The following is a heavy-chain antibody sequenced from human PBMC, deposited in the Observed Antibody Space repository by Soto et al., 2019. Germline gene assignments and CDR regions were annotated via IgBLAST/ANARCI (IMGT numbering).Heavy chain of an antibody. CDR2: IWFDGNDK. CDR3: ASDLYNSRHRYYYYAMDV. J-gene: IGHJ6*02. CDR1: GFDFSNYG. V-gene: IGHV3-33*01. D-gene: IGHD3-10*01. Sequence: QVQLVESGGGVVQPGRSVRLSCAASGFDFSNYGIHWVRRAPGKGLEWVAVIWFDGNDKYYADSVKGRIAVSRDDSKNTLYLQMSGLRADVTAVYYCASDLYNSRHRYYYYAMDVWGQGTKVTVSS.